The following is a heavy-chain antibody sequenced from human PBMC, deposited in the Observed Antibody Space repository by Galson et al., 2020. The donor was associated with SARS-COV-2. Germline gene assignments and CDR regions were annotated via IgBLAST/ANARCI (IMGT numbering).Heavy chain of an antibody. CDR2: IYYNGVT. Sequence: SETLSLTCTVSGGSISSHYWTWIRQPPGKGLEWIGYIYYNGVTNYNPSLKSRVTISADMSNNQFSLKMISVTAADTAVYYCARGAVADPVKMHYWGQGTLVTVSS. CDR3: ARGAVADPVKMHY. V-gene: IGHV4-59*11. CDR1: GGSISSHY. J-gene: IGHJ4*02. D-gene: IGHD6-19*01.